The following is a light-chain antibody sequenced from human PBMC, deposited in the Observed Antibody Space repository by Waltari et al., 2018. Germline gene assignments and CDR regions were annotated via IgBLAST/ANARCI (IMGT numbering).Light chain of an antibody. CDR3: QQTFSSPYT. CDR1: QSIIHY. V-gene: IGKV1-39*01. CDR2: GAS. Sequence: DFDMTQSPSPLSASIGDRITITCRASQSIIHYLNWYKQKQGTAPRLLITGASSLRGGVPSRFMRSGSWTEFRLTISSLQPEDFATYYCQQTFSSPYTFGQGTKLDI. J-gene: IGKJ2*01.